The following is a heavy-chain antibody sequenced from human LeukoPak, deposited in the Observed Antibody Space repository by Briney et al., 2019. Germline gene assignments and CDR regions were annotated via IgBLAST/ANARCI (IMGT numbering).Heavy chain of an antibody. D-gene: IGHD3-22*01. CDR1: GGSIRSGSHY. CDR3: AKRDDSGGNLVDL. Sequence: SETLSLTCTVSGGSIRSGSHYWAWIRQPPGKGLEWLVSIYYSGSTYYNPSLENRFTISIDTSKNHFSLKLSSLSAADTSVYYCAKRDDSGGNLVDLWGQGTLVTVS. J-gene: IGHJ4*02. CDR2: IYYSGST. V-gene: IGHV4-39*02.